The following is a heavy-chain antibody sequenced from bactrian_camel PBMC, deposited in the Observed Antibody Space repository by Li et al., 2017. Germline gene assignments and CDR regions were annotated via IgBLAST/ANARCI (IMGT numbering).Heavy chain of an antibody. Sequence: VQLVESGGGLVQAGGSLRLSCTAFGTINNNLCMGWFREAPGKVREGVATIRAGVSPYVVDSVKGRFTISRDNARNTLYLQMNSLKTEDTAVYYCATVHASTYSSWGQGTQVTVS. CDR2: IRAGVSP. CDR3: ATVHASTYSS. D-gene: IGHD6*01. CDR1: GTINNNLC. J-gene: IGHJ6*01. V-gene: IGHV3S53*01.